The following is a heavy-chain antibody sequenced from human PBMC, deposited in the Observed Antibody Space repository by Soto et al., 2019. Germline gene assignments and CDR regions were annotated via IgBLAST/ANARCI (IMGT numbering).Heavy chain of an antibody. CDR2: INHSGST. D-gene: IGHD2-8*02. Sequence: QVQLQQWGAGLLKPSETLSLTCAVYGGXXSXXXXXXTRQPPGTGLEWIGEINHSGSTNYNPSLKSRVTISVDTSKXQFSLXLTSVTAADTAVYYCARDKITGLFDYWGQGTLVTVSS. V-gene: IGHV4-34*01. J-gene: IGHJ4*02. CDR3: ARDKITGLFDY. CDR1: GGXXSXXX.